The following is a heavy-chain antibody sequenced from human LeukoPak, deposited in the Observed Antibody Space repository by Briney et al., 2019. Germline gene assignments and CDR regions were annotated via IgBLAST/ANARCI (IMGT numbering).Heavy chain of an antibody. J-gene: IGHJ3*02. CDR3: ARERGGFCSGTSCYKAFDI. CDR2: IKQDGSEK. D-gene: IGHD2-2*02. CDR1: GFTFSSYA. Sequence: GGSLRLSCAASGFTFSSYAMSWVRQAPGKGLEWVANIKQDGSEKYYVDSVKGRFTISRDSANNSLYLQLNSLRAEDTAVYYCARERGGFCSGTSCYKAFDIWGQGTMVTVSS. V-gene: IGHV3-7*01.